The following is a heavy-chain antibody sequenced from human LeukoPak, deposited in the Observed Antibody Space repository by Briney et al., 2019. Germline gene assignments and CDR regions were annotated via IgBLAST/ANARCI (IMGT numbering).Heavy chain of an antibody. CDR2: IKQDGSEK. CDR3: ARDQTSDSYDYVWGSYRFPYNYYYGMDV. D-gene: IGHD3-16*02. J-gene: IGHJ6*04. V-gene: IGHV3-7*03. CDR1: GFTFSSYW. Sequence: HPGGSLRLSCAASGFTFSSYWMSWVRQAPGKGLEWVANIKQDGSEKYYVDSVKGRFTISRDNAKNSLYLQMNSLRAEDTAVYYCARDQTSDSYDYVWGSYRFPYNYYYGMDVWGKGTTVTVSS.